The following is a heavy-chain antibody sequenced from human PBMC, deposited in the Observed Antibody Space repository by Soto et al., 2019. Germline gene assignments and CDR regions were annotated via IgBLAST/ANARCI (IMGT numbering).Heavy chain of an antibody. CDR2: ISSSSSYI. CDR1: GFTFSSYS. CDR3: ARGLHCSGGSCVFHY. Sequence: EVQLVESGGGLVKPGGSLRLSCAASGFTFSSYSMNWVRQAPGKGLEWVSSISSSSSYIYYADSVKGRFTISRDNAKNSLYLQMNSLRAEDTAVYYCARGLHCSGGSCVFHYWGQGPLVTVSS. V-gene: IGHV3-21*01. D-gene: IGHD2-15*01. J-gene: IGHJ4*02.